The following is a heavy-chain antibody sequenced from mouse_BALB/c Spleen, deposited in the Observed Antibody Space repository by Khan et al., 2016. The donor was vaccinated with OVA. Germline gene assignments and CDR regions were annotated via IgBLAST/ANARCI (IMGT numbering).Heavy chain of an antibody. D-gene: IGHD4-1*01. CDR3: ASHLTGSFAY. J-gene: IGHJ3*01. CDR1: GFTFSNYA. V-gene: IGHV5-6*01. CDR2: ISSAGTYP. Sequence: EVELVESGGDLVKPGGSLRLSCAASGFTFSNYAISWVRRTPDKRLEWVATISSAGTYPYYPDSVKGRFTISRNNAKNTLYLQMSSLKSEDTAMFYCASHLTGSFAYWGQGTLVTVSA.